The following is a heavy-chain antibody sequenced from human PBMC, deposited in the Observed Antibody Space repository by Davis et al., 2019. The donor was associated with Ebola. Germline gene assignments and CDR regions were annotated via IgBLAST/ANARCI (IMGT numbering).Heavy chain of an antibody. D-gene: IGHD6-19*01. CDR2: ISSSGSTI. CDR1: GFTFSDYY. J-gene: IGHJ4*02. V-gene: IGHV3-11*01. CDR3: ARDRGYSSGWFDY. Sequence: PSETLSLTCAASGFTFSDYYMSWIRQAPGKGLEWVSYISSSGSTIYYADSVKGRFTISRDNAKNSLYLQMNSLRAEDTAVYYCARDRGYSSGWFDYWGQGTLVTVSS.